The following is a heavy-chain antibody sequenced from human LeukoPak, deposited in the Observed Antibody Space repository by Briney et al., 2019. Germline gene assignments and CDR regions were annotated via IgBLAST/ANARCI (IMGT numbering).Heavy chain of an antibody. J-gene: IGHJ5*02. V-gene: IGHV4-59*01. CDR3: ARRYCSSTSCYKVNWFDP. D-gene: IGHD2-2*02. CDR2: IYYSGST. Sequence: SETLSLTCTVSGGSISSYYWSWIRQPPGKGLEWIGYIYYSGSTNYNPSLKSRVTISVDTSKNQFSLKLRSVTAADTAVYYCARRYCSSTSCYKVNWFDPWGQGTLVTVSS. CDR1: GGSISSYY.